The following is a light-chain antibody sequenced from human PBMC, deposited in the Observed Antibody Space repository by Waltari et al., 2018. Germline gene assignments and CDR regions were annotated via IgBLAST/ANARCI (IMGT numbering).Light chain of an antibody. Sequence: SYVVTQPPSVSVAPGQTARISCGGTDFGSKPVHWYQQKPGQAPVLVVFDDRFRPSGIPGRFSGSNSGNTATLTINRVEAGDEADHYCQVWDSRSDHVVFGGGTKLTLL. CDR2: DDR. V-gene: IGLV3-21*02. CDR1: DFGSKP. J-gene: IGLJ3*02. CDR3: QVWDSRSDHVV.